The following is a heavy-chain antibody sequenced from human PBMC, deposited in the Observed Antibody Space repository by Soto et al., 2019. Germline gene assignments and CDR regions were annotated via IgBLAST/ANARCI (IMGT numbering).Heavy chain of an antibody. Sequence: GGSLRLSCAASGFTFSSYWMSWVRQAPGKGLEWVANIKQDGSEKYYVDSVKGRFTISRDNSKNTLYLQMNSLRAEDTAVYYCARFGKEVVGATPYYYYGMDVWGQGTTVTVSS. CDR2: IKQDGSEK. V-gene: IGHV3-7*01. D-gene: IGHD1-26*01. J-gene: IGHJ6*02. CDR3: ARFGKEVVGATPYYYYGMDV. CDR1: GFTFSSYW.